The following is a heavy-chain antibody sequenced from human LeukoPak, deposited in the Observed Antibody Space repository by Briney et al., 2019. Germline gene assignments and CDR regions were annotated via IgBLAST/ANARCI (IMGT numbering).Heavy chain of an antibody. CDR3: AKDPEKIAAAGIGYFQH. V-gene: IGHV3-23*01. CDR1: GFTFSSYA. Sequence: GRSLRLSCAASGFTFSSYAMSWVRQAPGKGLEWVSAIIGSGGSTYYADSVKGRFTISRDNSKNTLYLQMNSLRAEDTAVYYCAKDPEKIAAAGIGYFQHWGQGTLVTVSS. D-gene: IGHD6-13*01. J-gene: IGHJ1*01. CDR2: IIGSGGST.